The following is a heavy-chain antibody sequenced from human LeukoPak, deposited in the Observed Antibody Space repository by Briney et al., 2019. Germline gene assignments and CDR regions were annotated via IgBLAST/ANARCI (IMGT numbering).Heavy chain of an antibody. D-gene: IGHD4-17*01. CDR3: ARDGPDYGDFNGSAP. J-gene: IGHJ5*02. V-gene: IGHV3-7*01. CDR1: GFTFSRYC. CDR2: IKQDGNEK. Sequence: GGSLRLSCAASGFTFSRYCMSWVRQAPGKGLEWVATIKQDGNEKFYMDSVKGRFTISRDNAKNSLYLQMSSLRAEDTATYYCARDGPDYGDFNGSAPWGQGTMVTVSS.